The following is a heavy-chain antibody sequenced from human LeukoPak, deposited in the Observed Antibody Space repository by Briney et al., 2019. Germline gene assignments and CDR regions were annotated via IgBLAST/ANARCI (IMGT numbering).Heavy chain of an antibody. Sequence: GGSLRLSCAASGFTFNNYAMSWVRQAPGKGLEWVSVISGSGPTTYYADSVKGRFTISRDNSKNTLYLQMNSLRAEDTAVYYCAKDYDILTGAPDFDYWGQGTLVTVSS. V-gene: IGHV3-23*01. CDR3: AKDYDILTGAPDFDY. D-gene: IGHD3-9*01. J-gene: IGHJ4*02. CDR1: GFTFNNYA. CDR2: ISGSGPTT.